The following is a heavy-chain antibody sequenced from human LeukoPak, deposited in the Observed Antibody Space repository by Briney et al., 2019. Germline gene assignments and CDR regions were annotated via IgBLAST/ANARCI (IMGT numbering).Heavy chain of an antibody. J-gene: IGHJ3*02. CDR1: GFIFSNYV. V-gene: IGHV3-23*01. Sequence: GGSLRLSCAASGFIFSNYVMGWVRQAPGKGLELVSSISDIGIGTYYADSVKGRFTIFRDNSKNILYLQMNSLRAEDTAICYCAKRGGGTMFAFDIWGQGTMVTVSS. D-gene: IGHD3-10*02. CDR3: AKRGGGTMFAFDI. CDR2: ISDIGIGT.